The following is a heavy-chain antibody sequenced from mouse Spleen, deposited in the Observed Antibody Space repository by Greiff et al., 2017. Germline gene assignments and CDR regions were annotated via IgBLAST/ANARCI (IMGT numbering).Heavy chain of an antibody. CDR1: GYTFTDYY. CDR2: INPYNGGT. V-gene: IGHV1-19*01. D-gene: IGHD2-5*01. J-gene: IGHJ4*01. CDR3: ARRSNYRDAMDY. Sequence: VQLQQSGPVLVKPGASVKMSCKASGYTFTDYYMNWVKQSHGKSLEWIGVINPYNGGTSYNQKFKGKATLTVDKSSSTAYMELNSLTSEDSAVYYCARRSNYRDAMDYWGQGTSVTVSS.